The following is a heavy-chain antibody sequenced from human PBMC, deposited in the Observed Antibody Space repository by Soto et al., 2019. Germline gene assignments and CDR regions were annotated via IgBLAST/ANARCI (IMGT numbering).Heavy chain of an antibody. D-gene: IGHD6-13*01. CDR1: GFSVSTSGVG. J-gene: IGHJ4*02. V-gene: IGHV2-5*02. Sequence: SGPTLVTPTQTLTLTCTFSGFSVSTSGVGVVWVRQPPGKALEWLSLTYWDDDKRYSPSLKSRHTITKDTSKNQVVLTMTNMDPVDIATYYFARLAAAALFDYWGQGTLVTV. CDR2: TYWDDDK. CDR3: ARLAAAALFDY.